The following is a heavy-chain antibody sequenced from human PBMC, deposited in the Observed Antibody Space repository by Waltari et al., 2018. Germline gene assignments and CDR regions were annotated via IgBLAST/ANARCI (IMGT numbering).Heavy chain of an antibody. CDR1: GGSFRNTTHY. V-gene: IGHV4-39*07. Sequence: QLQLQESGPGLVKPSETLSLICTVSGGSFRNTTHYWGWIRQPPGKALEWIGTMYYDGETYYNVAIKSRVTMSRDMSNNKFSLKVTSVTAADTAVYYCTRQTQDEYHYYYMDAWGKGTTVTVSS. CDR2: MYYDGET. J-gene: IGHJ6*03. CDR3: TRQTQDEYHYYYMDA.